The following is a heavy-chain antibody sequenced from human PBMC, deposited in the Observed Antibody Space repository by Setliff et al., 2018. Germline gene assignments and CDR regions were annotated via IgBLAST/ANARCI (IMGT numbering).Heavy chain of an antibody. CDR3: AREYYDSSGFSYGMDV. V-gene: IGHV3-11*04. Sequence: GSLRLSCMASGFTFSDYYMSWIRQAPGEGLEWVSYISLSGNTIYYADSVKGRFTISRDNAKNSLYLQMNSLRVEDTAVYYCAREYYDSSGFSYGMDVWGQGTTVTVSS. J-gene: IGHJ6*02. CDR1: GFTFSDYY. CDR2: ISLSGNTI. D-gene: IGHD3-22*01.